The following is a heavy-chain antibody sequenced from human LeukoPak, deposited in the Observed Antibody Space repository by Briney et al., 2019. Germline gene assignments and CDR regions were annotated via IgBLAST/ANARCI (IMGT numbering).Heavy chain of an antibody. J-gene: IGHJ4*02. Sequence: GGSLRLSCAASGFTFSSYSMNWVRQAPGKGLEWVSSISSSSSYIYYADSVKGRFTISRDNAKNSLYLQMNSLRAEDTAVYYCAKDSVLRYFDWLYGSGYFDYWGQGTLVTVSS. CDR3: AKDSVLRYFDWLYGSGYFDY. CDR2: ISSSSSYI. CDR1: GFTFSSYS. V-gene: IGHV3-21*01. D-gene: IGHD3-9*01.